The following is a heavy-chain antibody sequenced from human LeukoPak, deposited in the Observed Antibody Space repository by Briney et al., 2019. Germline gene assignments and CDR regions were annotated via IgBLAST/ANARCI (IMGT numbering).Heavy chain of an antibody. J-gene: IGHJ3*02. CDR3: ATEASGDAFDI. Sequence: GGSLRLSCAASGFSFSGYWLNWVRQAPGKGLEWVANIMQDGGEKQYVDFVKGRFTISRDNARNSLYLQMNSLRAEDTAVYYCATEASGDAFDIWGQGTMVTVSS. CDR2: IMQDGGEK. V-gene: IGHV3-7*01. CDR1: GFSFSGYW. D-gene: IGHD6-19*01.